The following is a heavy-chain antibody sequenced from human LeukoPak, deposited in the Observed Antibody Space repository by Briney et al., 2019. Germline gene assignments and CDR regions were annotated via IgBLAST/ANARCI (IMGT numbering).Heavy chain of an antibody. J-gene: IGHJ4*02. D-gene: IGHD6-13*01. V-gene: IGHV5-51*01. CDR3: ARRKAVAVVTYFDY. Sequence: GESLRISCKGSGESFTSYWIAWVRQMPGKGLEWMGIIYPGDADTRYSPSFEGHVTISADKSISTAYLQWSSLKASDTAMYYCARRKAVAVVTYFDYWGQGTLVTVSS. CDR1: GESFTSYW. CDR2: IYPGDADT.